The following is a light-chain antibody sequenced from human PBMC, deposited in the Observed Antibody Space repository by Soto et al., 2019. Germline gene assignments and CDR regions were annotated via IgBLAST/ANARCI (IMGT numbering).Light chain of an antibody. Sequence: DIQLTQSPSTLSASVGDRVTITCRASQSISSWLAWYQQKPGKAPKLLIYAASNFQSGVPSRFSGSGSGTHFTLTISSLQPEDFATYYCQQLRGYPITFGQGTRLEIK. V-gene: IGKV1-5*01. CDR1: QSISSW. J-gene: IGKJ5*01. CDR2: AAS. CDR3: QQLRGYPIT.